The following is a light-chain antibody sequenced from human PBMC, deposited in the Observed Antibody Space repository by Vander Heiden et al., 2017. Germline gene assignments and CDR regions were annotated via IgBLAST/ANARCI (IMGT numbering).Light chain of an antibody. CDR3: QQYTTSPWT. CDR1: ESVRNSY. J-gene: IGKJ1*01. Sequence: ENVLTQSPGPLSLSPGERATLSCRASESVRNSYLAWYQQKPGQAPRLLIYGASSRATGIPDRFSGSGSGTDFTLTISRLEPEDFAVYYCQQYTTSPWTFGQGTKVEIK. V-gene: IGKV3-20*01. CDR2: GAS.